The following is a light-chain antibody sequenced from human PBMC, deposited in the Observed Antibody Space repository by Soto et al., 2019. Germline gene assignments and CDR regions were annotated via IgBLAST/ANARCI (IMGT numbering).Light chain of an antibody. Sequence: DVVMTLSPLSLPVTLGQPASISCRSSQSLVSSDGNTYLNWFHQRPGQSPRRLIFKVSSRDSGVPDRFSGSGSGTDFTLRISRVEAEDVGVYYCMQGTHWPLTFGQGTRLEIK. V-gene: IGKV2-30*01. CDR1: QSLVSSDGNTY. CDR3: MQGTHWPLT. CDR2: KVS. J-gene: IGKJ5*01.